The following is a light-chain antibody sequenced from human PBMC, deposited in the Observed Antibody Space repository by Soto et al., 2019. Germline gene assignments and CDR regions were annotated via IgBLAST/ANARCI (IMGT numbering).Light chain of an antibody. V-gene: IGKV1-5*03. Sequence: DIQMTQSPSTLSASVGDRVAITCRASRNINNLLAWYQQKPGKAPKLLIYKASSLESGVPSRFSGSGSGTEFTLTISSPQPDDFATYYCQRYSSFPLTFGGGTKVEIK. CDR3: QRYSSFPLT. CDR2: KAS. J-gene: IGKJ4*01. CDR1: RNINNL.